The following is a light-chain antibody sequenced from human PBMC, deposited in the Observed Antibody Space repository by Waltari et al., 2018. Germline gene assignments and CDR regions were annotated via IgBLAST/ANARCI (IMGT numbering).Light chain of an antibody. V-gene: IGKV1-39*01. CDR3: QQSYRT. CDR1: QNIHNY. CDR2: AAS. Sequence: IHLTQSPSSLSALVGDSVTITCRARQNIHNYLNWYQQKPGKDPNHLIYAASNLESGVPSRFSGSGSGTDFTLTISSLQPDDFATYYCQQSYRTFGQGTKVESK. J-gene: IGKJ1*01.